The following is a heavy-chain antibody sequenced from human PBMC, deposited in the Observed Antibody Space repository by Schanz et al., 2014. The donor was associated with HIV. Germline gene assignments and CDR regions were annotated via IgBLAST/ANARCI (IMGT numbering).Heavy chain of an antibody. CDR1: GLTLSSYG. D-gene: IGHD1-20*01. CDR2: ISGGSGST. V-gene: IGHV3-23*04. CDR3: AKTSITLGMDV. J-gene: IGHJ6*02. Sequence: EVQLVESGGGLVKPGGSLRLSCAASGLTLSSYGMSWVRQAPGKGLEWVSSISGGSGSTFYADSVKGRFTISRVNSKNTLYLQMNSLRAEDTAIYYCAKTSITLGMDVWGQGTTVTVSS.